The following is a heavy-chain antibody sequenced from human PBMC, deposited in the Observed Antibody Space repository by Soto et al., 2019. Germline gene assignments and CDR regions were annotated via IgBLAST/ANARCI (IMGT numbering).Heavy chain of an antibody. D-gene: IGHD1-26*01. V-gene: IGHV4-4*07. CDR2: VYSTGGT. CDR1: GDSIGRFS. CDR3: ARDLSGTGLDI. J-gene: IGHJ6*02. Sequence: QMQLHESGPGLVKPSETLSLTCNVSGDSIGRFSWSWIRQSAEKGLEWIGRVYSTGGTAYNPALQGRVTLSLDRSQNHVSLEMKSVTPADTAVYFCARDLSGTGLDIWGRGTRVTVSS.